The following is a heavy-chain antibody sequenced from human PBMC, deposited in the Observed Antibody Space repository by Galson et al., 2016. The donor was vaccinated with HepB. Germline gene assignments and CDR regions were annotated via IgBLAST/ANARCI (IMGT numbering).Heavy chain of an antibody. CDR1: GYSFTSYW. CDR3: ARHCSGGSCYRPDY. CDR2: IDPSGSYT. Sequence: SGAEVKKPGESLRISCKTSGYSFTSYWISWVRQMPGNGLEWMGRIDPSGSYTKYSPSFRGHVTISVDKSTSTAYLEFTSLKSSDNAMYYCARHCSGGSCYRPDYWGQGTLVALSS. V-gene: IGHV5-10-1*01. D-gene: IGHD2-15*01. J-gene: IGHJ4*02.